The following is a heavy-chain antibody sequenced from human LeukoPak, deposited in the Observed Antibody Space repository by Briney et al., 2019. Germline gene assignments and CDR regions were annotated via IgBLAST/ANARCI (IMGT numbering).Heavy chain of an antibody. CDR2: ISGSGGST. J-gene: IGHJ4*02. CDR3: AKDFEFGEYYFDY. CDR1: GFTFSSYA. Sequence: PGGSLRLSCAASGFTFSSYAMSWVRQAPGKGLEWFSAISGSGGSTYYADSVKGRFTISRDNSKNTLYLQTNSLRAEDTAVYYCAKDFEFGEYYFDYWGQGTLVTDSS. D-gene: IGHD3-10*01. V-gene: IGHV3-23*01.